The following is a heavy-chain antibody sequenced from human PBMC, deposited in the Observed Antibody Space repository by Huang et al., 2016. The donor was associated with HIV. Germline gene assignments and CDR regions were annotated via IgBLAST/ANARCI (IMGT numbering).Heavy chain of an antibody. CDR3: ARGDYYDSSGYHPGYFDY. J-gene: IGHJ4*02. CDR1: GFILRNYG. V-gene: IGHV3-33*04. D-gene: IGHD3-22*01. CDR2: IRNDGMKK. Sequence: VQLIESGGGVVQPGKSLRLSCATSGFILRNYGMHWVRQAAGKGLKWVAFIRNDGMKKNYADSVRGRFTVGRDNGNNTLFLQMRSLGVDDTAVYYCARGDYYDSSGYHPGYFDYWGQGILVTVSS.